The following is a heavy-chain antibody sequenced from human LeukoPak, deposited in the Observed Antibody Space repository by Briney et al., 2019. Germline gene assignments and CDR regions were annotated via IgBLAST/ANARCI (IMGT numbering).Heavy chain of an antibody. V-gene: IGHV4-59*01. CDR1: GGSISSYY. D-gene: IGHD3-22*01. CDR2: IYYSGST. CDR3: ARGPLPYYYDSSGYYGNWFDP. J-gene: IGHJ5*02. Sequence: PSETLSLTCTVSGGSISSYYWSWIRQPPGKGLEWIGYIYYSGSTNYNPSLKSRVTISVDTSKNQFSLKLSSVTAADTAVYYCARGPLPYYYDSSGYYGNWFDPWGQGTLVTVSS.